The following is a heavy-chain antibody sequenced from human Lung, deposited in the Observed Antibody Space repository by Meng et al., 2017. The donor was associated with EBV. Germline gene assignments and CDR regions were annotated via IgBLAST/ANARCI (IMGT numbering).Heavy chain of an antibody. V-gene: IGHV4-31*01. CDR3: ARVVAGRYNWFDP. D-gene: IGHD6-6*01. J-gene: IGHJ5*02. CDR1: GGSISSGGYY. CDR2: IYYSGST. Sequence: QGHLKESGPGLVKPSQTLSLTCTVSGGSISSGGYYWSWIRQHPGKGLEWIGYIYYSGSTYYNPSLKSLVTISVDTSKNQFSLKLSSVTAADTAVYYCARVVAGRYNWFDPWGQGTLVTVSS.